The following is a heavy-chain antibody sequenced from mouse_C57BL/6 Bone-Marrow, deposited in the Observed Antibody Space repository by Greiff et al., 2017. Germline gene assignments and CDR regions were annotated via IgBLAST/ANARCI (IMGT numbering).Heavy chain of an antibody. CDR3: ARRLTGTGYFDY. J-gene: IGHJ2*01. V-gene: IGHV5-17*01. D-gene: IGHD4-1*01. Sequence: EVHLVESGGGLVKPGGSLKLSCAASGFTFSDYGMHWVRQAPEKGLEWVAYISSGSSTIYYADTVKGRFTISRDNAKNTLFLQMTSLRSEDTAMYYCARRLTGTGYFDYWGQGTTLTVSS. CDR1: GFTFSDYG. CDR2: ISSGSSTI.